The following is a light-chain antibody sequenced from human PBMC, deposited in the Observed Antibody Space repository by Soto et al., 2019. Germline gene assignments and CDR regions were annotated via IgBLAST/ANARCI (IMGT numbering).Light chain of an antibody. CDR2: GVS. CDR3: QQNNRWPHIT. J-gene: IGKJ5*01. CDR1: QSVSVN. Sequence: EIVMTQSPGTLSVSPGERATLSCRASQSVSVNLAWYQQKPGQAPRLLIYGVSTRATGIPARFSGSESGTEFTLTISSLQSEDSAVYFCQQNNRWPHITFGQGTRLEI. V-gene: IGKV3-15*01.